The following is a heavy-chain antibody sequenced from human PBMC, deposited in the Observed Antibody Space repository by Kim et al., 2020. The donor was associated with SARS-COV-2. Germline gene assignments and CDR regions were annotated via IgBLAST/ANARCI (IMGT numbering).Heavy chain of an antibody. CDR3: ALSWELLKGYYYYYGMDV. V-gene: IGHV1-69*04. CDR2: IIPILGIA. D-gene: IGHD1-26*01. J-gene: IGHJ6*02. Sequence: SVKVSCKASGGTFSSYAISWVRQAPGQGLEWMGRIIPILGIANYAQKFQGRVTITADKSTSTAYMELSSLRSEDTAVYYCALSWELLKGYYYYYGMDVWGQGTTVTVSS. CDR1: GGTFSSYA.